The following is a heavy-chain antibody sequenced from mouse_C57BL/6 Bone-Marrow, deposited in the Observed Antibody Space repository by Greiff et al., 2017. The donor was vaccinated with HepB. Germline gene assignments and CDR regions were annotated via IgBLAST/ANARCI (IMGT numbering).Heavy chain of an antibody. CDR1: GYAFSSSW. D-gene: IGHD1-1*01. CDR2: IYPGDGDI. J-gene: IGHJ3*01. CDR3: ARSGYYGNSSAWFAY. V-gene: IGHV1-82*01. Sequence: QVQLQQSGPELVKPGASVKISCKASGYAFSSSWMNWVKQRPGKGLEWIGRIYPGDGDINYTGKFKGRATLTADKSSSTAYMQLISLTSEDSAVYSWARSGYYGNSSAWFAYWGQGTLVTVSA.